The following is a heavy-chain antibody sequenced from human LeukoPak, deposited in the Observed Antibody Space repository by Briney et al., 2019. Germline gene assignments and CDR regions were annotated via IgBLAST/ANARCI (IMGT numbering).Heavy chain of an antibody. V-gene: IGHV4-31*03. CDR3: ARGGYSNLDS. Sequence: SETLSLTCTVPGGFISSGGYYWSWIRQHPGKGLEWIGYIYYSGDTHYNPSLKSRVIMSVDTSKNQFSLKVSSVTAADTAVYYCARGGYSNLDSWGRGVLVTVSS. CDR2: IYYSGDT. J-gene: IGHJ4*02. D-gene: IGHD4-11*01. CDR1: GGFISSGGYY.